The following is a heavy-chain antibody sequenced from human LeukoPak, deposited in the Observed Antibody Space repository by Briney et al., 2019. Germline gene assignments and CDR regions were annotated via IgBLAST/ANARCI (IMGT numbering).Heavy chain of an antibody. Sequence: EASVKVSCKASGFTFTSSAVQWVRQARGQRLEWIGWIVVGSGNTNYAQKFQERVTITRDMSTSTAYMELNSLRAEDTAVYYCANSGPPRYLREWFDPWGQGTLVTVSS. D-gene: IGHD3-9*01. CDR2: IVVGSGNT. V-gene: IGHV1-58*01. CDR1: GFTFTSSA. CDR3: ANSGPPRYLREWFDP. J-gene: IGHJ5*02.